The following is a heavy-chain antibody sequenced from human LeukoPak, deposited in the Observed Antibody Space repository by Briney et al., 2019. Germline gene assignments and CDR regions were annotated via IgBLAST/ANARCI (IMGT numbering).Heavy chain of an antibody. Sequence: GRSLRLSCAASGFTFSIYGMHWVRQAPGKGLEWVAVIWYDGSNKYYADSVKGRFTISRDNSKNTLYLQMNSLRAEDTAVYYCARDRIAVAALDYWGQGTLVTVSS. CDR1: GFTFSIYG. CDR3: ARDRIAVAALDY. CDR2: IWYDGSNK. D-gene: IGHD6-19*01. V-gene: IGHV3-33*01. J-gene: IGHJ4*02.